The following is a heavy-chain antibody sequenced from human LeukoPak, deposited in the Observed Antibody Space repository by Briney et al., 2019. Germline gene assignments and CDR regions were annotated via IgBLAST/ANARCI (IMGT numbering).Heavy chain of an antibody. CDR2: IYYSGST. D-gene: IGHD3-22*01. CDR1: GGSISSYY. Sequence: SETLSLTCTVSGGSISSYYWSWIRQPPGKGLEWIGYIYYSGSTNYNPSLKSRVTISVDTSKNQFSLKLSSVTAADTAVYYCALTYYYDSSGEGPDAFDIWGQGTMVTVSS. V-gene: IGHV4-59*01. CDR3: ALTYYYDSSGEGPDAFDI. J-gene: IGHJ3*02.